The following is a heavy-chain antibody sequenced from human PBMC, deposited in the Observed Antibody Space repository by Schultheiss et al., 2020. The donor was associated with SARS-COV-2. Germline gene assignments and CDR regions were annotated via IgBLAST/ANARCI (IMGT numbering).Heavy chain of an antibody. CDR2: INHSGST. D-gene: IGHD1-14*01. Sequence: GSLRLSCAASGFTFSSYAMHWVRQPPGKGLEWIGEINHSGSTNYNPSLKSRVTISVDTSKNQFSLKLSSVTAADTAVYYCARAAPYKGYYYGMDVWGQGTTVTVSS. V-gene: IGHV4-34*01. J-gene: IGHJ6*02. CDR1: GFTFSSYA. CDR3: ARAAPYKGYYYGMDV.